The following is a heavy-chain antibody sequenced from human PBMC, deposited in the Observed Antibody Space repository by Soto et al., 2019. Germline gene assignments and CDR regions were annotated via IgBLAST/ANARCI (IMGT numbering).Heavy chain of an antibody. V-gene: IGHV3-21*04. CDR2: ISSSSSYI. Sequence: GGSLRLSCAASGFTFSSYSMNWVRQAPGKGLEWVSSISSSSSYIYYADSVKGRFTISRDNSKNTLYLQMNSLRAEDTAVYYCAKPYYGDSSNYGMDVWGQGTTVTVSS. J-gene: IGHJ6*02. CDR3: AKPYYGDSSNYGMDV. CDR1: GFTFSSYS. D-gene: IGHD4-17*01.